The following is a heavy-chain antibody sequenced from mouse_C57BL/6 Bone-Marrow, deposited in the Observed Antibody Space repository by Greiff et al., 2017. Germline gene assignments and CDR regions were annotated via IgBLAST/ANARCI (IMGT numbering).Heavy chain of an antibody. J-gene: IGHJ2*01. CDR1: GYTFTNYW. Sequence: VKLQQSGAELVRPGTSVKMSCNASGYTFTNYWIGWAKQRPGHGLEWIGDIYPGGGYTNYNEKFKGKATLTADKSSSTAYMQFSSLTSEDSAIYYCARGYDYDQYYFDYWGQGTTLTVSS. V-gene: IGHV1-63*01. CDR2: IYPGGGYT. CDR3: ARGYDYDQYYFDY. D-gene: IGHD2-4*01.